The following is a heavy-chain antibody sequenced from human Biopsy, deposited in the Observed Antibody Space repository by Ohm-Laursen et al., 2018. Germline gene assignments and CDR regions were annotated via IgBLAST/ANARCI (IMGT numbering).Heavy chain of an antibody. V-gene: IGHV4-39*01. CDR3: ARPLRGDEYEGFDL. J-gene: IGHJ3*01. CDR1: DGSINSNDYY. D-gene: IGHD2/OR15-2a*01. Sequence: SETLSLTCTVSDGSINSNDYYWGWIRQAPGKGLEWLGSVHYRGATYYNPPLTSRATISVDTAKNQFFLKLRSATAADTAVYYCARPLRGDEYEGFDLWGPGTMVSVSP. CDR2: VHYRGAT.